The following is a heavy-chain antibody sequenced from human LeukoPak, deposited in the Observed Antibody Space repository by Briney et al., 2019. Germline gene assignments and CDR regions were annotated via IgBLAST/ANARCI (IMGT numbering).Heavy chain of an antibody. V-gene: IGHV3-33*01. CDR3: ASLRRDSSGWYYFDY. Sequence: GGSLRLSCAASGFTFRNYGMQWVRQAPGKGLEWVAVIWYDGSTKYYADSVKGRFTISRDNSKNALFLQMNSLRAEDTAVYYCASLRRDSSGWYYFDYWGQGTLVTISS. CDR1: GFTFRNYG. D-gene: IGHD6-19*01. CDR2: IWYDGSTK. J-gene: IGHJ4*02.